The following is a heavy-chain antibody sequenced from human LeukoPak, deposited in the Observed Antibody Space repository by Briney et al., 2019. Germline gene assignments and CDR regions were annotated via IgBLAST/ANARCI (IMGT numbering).Heavy chain of an antibody. CDR3: ANSGSYYTWFDP. D-gene: IGHD1-26*01. Sequence: QHGGSLRLSYAAWGFTFSSYAMSWVRQAPGKVLEWVSAISGSGGSTYYADSVKGRFTISRDNSKNTLYLQMNSLRAEDTAVYYCANSGSYYTWFDPWGQGTLVTVSS. CDR1: GFTFSSYA. J-gene: IGHJ5*02. CDR2: ISGSGGST. V-gene: IGHV3-23*01.